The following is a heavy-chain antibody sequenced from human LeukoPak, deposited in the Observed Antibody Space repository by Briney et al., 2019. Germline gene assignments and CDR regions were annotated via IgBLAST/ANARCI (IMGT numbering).Heavy chain of an antibody. CDR1: GGSISSYY. V-gene: IGHV4-59*01. J-gene: IGHJ6*04. CDR3: VRGKGIGAFDI. Sequence: SETLSLTCTVSGGSISSYYWSWIRQPPGKGLEWIGYIYHSGSTSYNPSLKSRVTISVDTSKNQFSLKLSSVTAADTAVYYCVRGKGIGAFDIWGKGTTVTVSS. CDR2: IYHSGST. D-gene: IGHD4/OR15-4a*01.